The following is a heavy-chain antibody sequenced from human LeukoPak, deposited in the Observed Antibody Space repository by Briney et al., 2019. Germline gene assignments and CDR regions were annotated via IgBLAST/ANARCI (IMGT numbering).Heavy chain of an antibody. V-gene: IGHV1-18*01. CDR3: ARGRWELLSVSSEAYFDY. J-gene: IGHJ4*02. CDR2: ISAYNGNT. D-gene: IGHD1-26*01. Sequence: VNVSFKSSGYTFTSYFCRGLGQAPSQGGEGMGLISAYNGNTKYEEKLQRRVTMTTDTSTRTAYMELRRLRSDDTAVYYCARGRWELLSVSSEAYFDYWGQGTLVTVSS. CDR1: GYTFTSYF.